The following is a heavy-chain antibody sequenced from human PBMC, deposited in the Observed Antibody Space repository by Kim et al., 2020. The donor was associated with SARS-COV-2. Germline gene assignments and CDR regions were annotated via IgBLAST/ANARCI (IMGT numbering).Heavy chain of an antibody. CDR2: T. J-gene: IGHJ4*02. D-gene: IGHD3-22*01. Sequence: TDYAAPVKGRFTISRDDSKNTLYLQMNSLKTEDTAVYFCTTNYYETSGPTGGQGTLVTVSS. V-gene: IGHV3-15*01. CDR3: TTNYYETSGPT.